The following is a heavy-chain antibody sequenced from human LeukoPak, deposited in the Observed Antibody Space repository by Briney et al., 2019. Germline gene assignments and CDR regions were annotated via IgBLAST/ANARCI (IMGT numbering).Heavy chain of an antibody. CDR1: GYTFTGYY. CDR2: INPNSGGT. CDR3: ARGSTSLYYDFWSGYPSEYYFDY. V-gene: IGHV1-2*02. Sequence: ASVKVSCKASGYTFTGYYMHWVRQAPGQGLERMGWINPNSGGTNYAQKFQGRVTMTRDTSISTAYMELSRLRSDDTAVYYCARGSTSLYYDFWSGYPSEYYFDYWGQGTLVTVSS. J-gene: IGHJ4*02. D-gene: IGHD3-3*01.